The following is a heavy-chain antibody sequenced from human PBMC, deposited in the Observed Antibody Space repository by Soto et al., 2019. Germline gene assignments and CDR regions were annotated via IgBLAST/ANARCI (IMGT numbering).Heavy chain of an antibody. CDR2: IYPGDSDI. J-gene: IGHJ6*02. Sequence: GESLKISCKGSGYSFTSYWIGWVRQMPGKGLEWMGIIYPGDSDIRYSPSFQGQVTISADKSISTAYLQWSGLKASDTAIYYCARQLPYGGNSYYGMDVWGQGTTVTVSS. V-gene: IGHV5-51*01. CDR1: GYSFTSYW. D-gene: IGHD2-15*01. CDR3: ARQLPYGGNSYYGMDV.